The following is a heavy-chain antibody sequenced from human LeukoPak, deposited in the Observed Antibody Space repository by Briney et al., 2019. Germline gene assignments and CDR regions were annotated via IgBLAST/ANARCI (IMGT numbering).Heavy chain of an antibody. D-gene: IGHD6-19*01. Sequence: SQTLSLTCTVSGGSISSGSYYWRWIRQPAGTGLEWIGRIYTSGSTNYNPSLKSRVTISVDTSKNQFSLKLSSVTAADTAVYYCARVLSGYSSGWYLRVDAFDTWGQGTMVTVSS. CDR3: ARVLSGYSSGWYLRVDAFDT. CDR1: GGSISSGSYY. V-gene: IGHV4-61*02. J-gene: IGHJ3*02. CDR2: IYTSGST.